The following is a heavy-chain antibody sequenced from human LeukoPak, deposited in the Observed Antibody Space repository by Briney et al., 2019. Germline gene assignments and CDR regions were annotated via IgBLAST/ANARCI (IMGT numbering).Heavy chain of an antibody. D-gene: IGHD3-10*01. J-gene: IGHJ5*02. CDR1: GFTVSNNY. Sequence: GGSLRLSCAASGFTVSNNYMSWVRQAPGKGLEWVSVIYSGGYTYYADSVKGRFTISRDNSKNTLYLQMNSLRAEDTAVYYCARGGLLWFGELPSYNWFDPWGQGTLATVSS. CDR3: ARGGLLWFGELPSYNWFDP. V-gene: IGHV3-66*01. CDR2: IYSGGYT.